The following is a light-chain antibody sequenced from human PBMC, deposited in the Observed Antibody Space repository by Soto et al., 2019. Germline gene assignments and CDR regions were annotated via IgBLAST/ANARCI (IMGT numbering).Light chain of an antibody. CDR2: EVS. J-gene: IGLJ1*01. Sequence: QSALTQPASVSGSPGQSITISCTGTSSDVGGYNYVSWYQQHPGKAPKLMIYEVSNRPSGVSNRFSGSKSGNTASLTISGLQAEEEADYYCSSYKSRSTYVFGTGTKVTV. V-gene: IGLV2-14*01. CDR3: SSYKSRSTYV. CDR1: SSDVGGYNY.